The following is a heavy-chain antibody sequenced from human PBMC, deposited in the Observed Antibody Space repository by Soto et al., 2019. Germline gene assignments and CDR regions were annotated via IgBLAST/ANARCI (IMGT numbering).Heavy chain of an antibody. D-gene: IGHD3-16*02. CDR2: MNPNSGNT. V-gene: IGHV1-8*01. CDR3: AITRSYNWFDP. J-gene: IGHJ5*02. Sequence: QVQLVQSGAEVKKPGASVKVSCKASGYTFTSYDINWVRQATEQGLEWMGWMNPNSGNTGYAQKFQGKVTMSRNTSISTAYVELSSQRSEDTAVYYCAITRSYNWFDPWGQGTLVTVSS. CDR1: GYTFTSYD.